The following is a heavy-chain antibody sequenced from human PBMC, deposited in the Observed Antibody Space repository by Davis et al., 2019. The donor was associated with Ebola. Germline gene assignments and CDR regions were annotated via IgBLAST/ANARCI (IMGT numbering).Heavy chain of an antibody. J-gene: IGHJ6*03. CDR1: GFTFSSYW. CDR3: ARDQGGYSSSWYGRPPPYYYMDV. D-gene: IGHD6-13*01. CDR2: IKQDGSEK. Sequence: GESLKISCAASGFTFSSYWMSWVRQAPGKGLEWVANIKQDGSEKYYVDSVKGRFTISRDNAKNSLYLQMNSLRAEDTAVYYCARDQGGYSSSWYGRPPPYYYMDVWGKGTTVTVSS. V-gene: IGHV3-7*03.